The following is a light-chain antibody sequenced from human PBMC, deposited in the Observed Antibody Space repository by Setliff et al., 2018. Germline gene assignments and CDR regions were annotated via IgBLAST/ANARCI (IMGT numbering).Light chain of an antibody. V-gene: IGKV3-11*01. CDR1: QSVSSY. J-gene: IGKJ5*01. Sequence: EIVLTQSPATLSLSPGERATLSCRASQSVSSYLAWYQQKPGQAPRLLIYDVSKRATGIPARFSGSGSGTDFTLTISSLDPEDFAVYYCQQRSNWPVTVGQGTRLEIK. CDR2: DVS. CDR3: QQRSNWPVT.